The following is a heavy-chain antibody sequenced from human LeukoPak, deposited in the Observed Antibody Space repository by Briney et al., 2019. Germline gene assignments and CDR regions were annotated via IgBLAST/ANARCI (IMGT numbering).Heavy chain of an antibody. D-gene: IGHD6-13*01. Sequence: SETLSLTCTVSGGSISSYYWSWIRQPPGKGLEWIGYIYYNGSTNYNPSLKSRVTISVDTSKNQFSLKLSSVTAADTAVYYCARAKAWKGIAAAHGFDYWGQGTLVTVSS. CDR1: GGSISSYY. V-gene: IGHV4-59*01. CDR2: IYYNGST. J-gene: IGHJ4*02. CDR3: ARAKAWKGIAAAHGFDY.